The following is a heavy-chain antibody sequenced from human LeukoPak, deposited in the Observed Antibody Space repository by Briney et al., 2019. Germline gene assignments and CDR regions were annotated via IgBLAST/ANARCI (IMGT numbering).Heavy chain of an antibody. CDR3: ARDRGWIQHDI. CDR1: GFAFSDSW. J-gene: IGHJ3*02. V-gene: IGHV3-7*01. CDR2: IKGDGSAK. D-gene: IGHD5-18*01. Sequence: GGSLRLSCAASGFAFSDSWMTWIRQAPGKGLEWVAFIKGDGSAKKYVDSVKGRFTISRDNAKNSLLLQMNSLRAEDTAVYYCARDRGWIQHDIWGQGTMVTVSS.